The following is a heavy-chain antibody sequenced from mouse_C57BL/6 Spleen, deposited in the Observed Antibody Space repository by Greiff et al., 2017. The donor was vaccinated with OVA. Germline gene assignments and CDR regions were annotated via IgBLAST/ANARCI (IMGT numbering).Heavy chain of an antibody. J-gene: IGHJ4*01. CDR1: GYTFTSYW. CDR2: IYPGNSDT. V-gene: IGHV1-5*01. D-gene: IGHD1-1*01. Sequence: VQLQQSGTVLARPGASVKMSCKTSGYTFTSYWMHWVKQRPGQGLEWIGAIYPGNSDTSYNQKFKGKAKLTAVTSASTAYMELSSLTNEDSAVYYCTFTTVVATCAMDYWGQGTSVTVSS. CDR3: TFTTVVATCAMDY.